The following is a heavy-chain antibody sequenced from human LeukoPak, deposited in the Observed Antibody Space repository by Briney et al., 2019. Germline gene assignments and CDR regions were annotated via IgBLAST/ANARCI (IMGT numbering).Heavy chain of an antibody. CDR1: GYSFTSYW. Sequence: GESLKISCKGSGYSFTSYWIGWVRQMPGKGLEWMGIIYPGDSDTRYSPSFQGQVTISADKSISTAYLQWSSLKASDTATYYCARSVVVPSGYFDYWGQGTLVTVSS. J-gene: IGHJ4*02. CDR3: ARSVVVPSGYFDY. CDR2: IYPGDSDT. V-gene: IGHV5-51*01. D-gene: IGHD2-15*01.